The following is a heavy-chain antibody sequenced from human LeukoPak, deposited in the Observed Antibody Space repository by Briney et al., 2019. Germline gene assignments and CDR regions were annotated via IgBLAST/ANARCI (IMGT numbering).Heavy chain of an antibody. Sequence: GASVKVSCKASGYTFTGYYMHWVRQAPGQGLEWMGWSNPNSGGTNYAQKFQGGVTMTRDTSISTAYMELSRLRSDDTAVYYCARELYYYDSSGPYGMDVWGQGTTVTVSS. CDR2: SNPNSGGT. J-gene: IGHJ6*02. V-gene: IGHV1-2*02. CDR1: GYTFTGYY. D-gene: IGHD3-22*01. CDR3: ARELYYYDSSGPYGMDV.